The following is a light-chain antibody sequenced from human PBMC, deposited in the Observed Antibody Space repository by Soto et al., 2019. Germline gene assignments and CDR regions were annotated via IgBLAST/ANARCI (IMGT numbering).Light chain of an antibody. Sequence: QSALTQPPSVSGAPGQRVTISCTGSTSNIGAAYDVHWYLQLPGTAPKLLIYANDNRPSGVPDRFSGSKSVTSASLAITGLQAEDEGDYYCQSYDTSLSGFYIFGTGTKVTVL. CDR1: TSNIGAAYD. J-gene: IGLJ1*01. CDR2: AND. V-gene: IGLV1-40*01. CDR3: QSYDTSLSGFYI.